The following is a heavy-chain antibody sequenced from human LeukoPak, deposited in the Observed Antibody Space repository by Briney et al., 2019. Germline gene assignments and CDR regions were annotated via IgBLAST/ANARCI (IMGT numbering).Heavy chain of an antibody. Sequence: GGSLRLSCAASGFTFTDFYMNWVRQAQGKGLEWVSWISTTNSYMYYADSVKGRFTISRDNAKNSLYLQMNSVRAEDTALYYCVRDADGGNSWFDTLGQGTLVTVSS. CDR2: ISTTNSYM. J-gene: IGHJ5*02. V-gene: IGHV3-21*04. D-gene: IGHD4-23*01. CDR3: VRDADGGNSWFDT. CDR1: GFTFTDFY.